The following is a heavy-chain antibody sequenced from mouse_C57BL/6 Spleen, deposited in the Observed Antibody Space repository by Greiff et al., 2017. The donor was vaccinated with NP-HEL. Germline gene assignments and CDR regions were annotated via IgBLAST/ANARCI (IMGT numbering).Heavy chain of an antibody. CDR2: ISYDGSN. CDR1: GYSITSGYY. J-gene: IGHJ3*01. D-gene: IGHD3-3*01. V-gene: IGHV3-6*01. Sequence: VQLQESGPGLVKPSQSLSLTCSVTGYSITSGYYWNWIRQFPGNKLEWMGYISYDGSNNYNPSLKNRISITRDTSKNQFFLKLNSVTTEDTATYYCARRGQGAYWGKGTLVTVSA. CDR3: ARRGQGAY.